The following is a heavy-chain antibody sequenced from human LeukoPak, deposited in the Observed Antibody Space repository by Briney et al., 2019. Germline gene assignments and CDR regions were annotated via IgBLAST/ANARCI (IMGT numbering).Heavy chain of an antibody. D-gene: IGHD3-10*01. V-gene: IGHV3-21*06. CDR1: GFTFSSYS. CDR3: AREGPGYYGSGSYRYFDY. CDR2: ISSSSGYI. Sequence: GGSLRLSCAASGFTFSSYSMNWVRQAPGKGLEWVSSISSSSGYIYYADSVKGRFTISRDNAKNSLYLQMNSLRAEDTAVYYCAREGPGYYGSGSYRYFDYWGQGTLVTVSS. J-gene: IGHJ4*02.